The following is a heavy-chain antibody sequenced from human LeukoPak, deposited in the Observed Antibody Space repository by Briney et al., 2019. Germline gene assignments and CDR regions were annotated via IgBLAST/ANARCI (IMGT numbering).Heavy chain of an antibody. CDR1: GFNFGRFG. Sequence: GGSLRLSCTASGFNFGRFGMHWVRQAPGQGPEWVAVLWFDGSKEFYVESVKGRFNISRDNSKDTLYLHMSNLRAGDTAMYYCVRGGENFFDYWGQGTLVTVPS. D-gene: IGHD3-10*01. J-gene: IGHJ4*02. CDR2: LWFDGSKE. V-gene: IGHV3-33*01. CDR3: VRGGENFFDY.